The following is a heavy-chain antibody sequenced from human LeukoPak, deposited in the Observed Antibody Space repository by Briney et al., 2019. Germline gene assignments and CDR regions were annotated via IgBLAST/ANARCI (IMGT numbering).Heavy chain of an antibody. Sequence: ASVKVSCKASGYTFSYDINWVRQATGQGLEWMGWMNPNSGNTGYAQKFQGRVTMTRNTSISTAYMELSSLRSEDTAVYYCARGLGNDEIFDYWGQGTLVSVSS. CDR1: GYTFSYD. D-gene: IGHD1-1*01. J-gene: IGHJ4*02. V-gene: IGHV1-8*01. CDR2: MNPNSGNT. CDR3: ARGLGNDEIFDY.